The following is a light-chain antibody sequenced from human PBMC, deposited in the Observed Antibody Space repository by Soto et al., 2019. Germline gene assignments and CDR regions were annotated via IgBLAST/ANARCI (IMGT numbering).Light chain of an antibody. J-gene: IGKJ1*01. CDR1: QSVSSN. Sequence: EIVMTQSPATLSVSPGERATLSCRASQSVSSNLAWYQQKPGQAPRLLIYGASTRATGIPARFSGSGSGTESTLTIGSLQSEDFAVYYCQQYNNWPFPSWTFGQGTKVEIK. CDR2: GAS. V-gene: IGKV3-15*01. CDR3: QQYNNWPFPSWT.